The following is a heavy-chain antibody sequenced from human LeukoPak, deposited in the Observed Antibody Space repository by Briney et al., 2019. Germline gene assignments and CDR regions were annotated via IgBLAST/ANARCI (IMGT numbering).Heavy chain of an antibody. CDR3: ARIMLGGYDLDY. D-gene: IGHD5-12*01. J-gene: IGHJ4*02. Sequence: SGPTLVKPTQTLTLTCTFSGFSLSTSGMSVSWIRQPPGKALEWLARIDWDDDKYYNISLRTRLTISRDTSKNQVVLTMTNMDPVDTATYYCARIMLGGYDLDYWGQGTLVTVSS. V-gene: IGHV2-70*11. CDR1: GFSLSTSGMS. CDR2: IDWDDDK.